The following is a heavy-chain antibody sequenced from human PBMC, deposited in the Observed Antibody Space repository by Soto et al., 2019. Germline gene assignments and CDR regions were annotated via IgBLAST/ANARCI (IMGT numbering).Heavy chain of an antibody. V-gene: IGHV1-58*01. D-gene: IGHD3-3*01. CDR2: IVVGSGNT. CDR1: GFTFTSSA. J-gene: IGHJ3*02. Sequence: PVKVSCKASGFTFTSSAVQWVRQARGQRLEWIGWIVVGSGNTNYAQKFQERVTITRDISASTAYMELSSLRSEDTAVYYCARDLVRFLEWLSVSDAFDIWGQGTMVTV. CDR3: ARDLVRFLEWLSVSDAFDI.